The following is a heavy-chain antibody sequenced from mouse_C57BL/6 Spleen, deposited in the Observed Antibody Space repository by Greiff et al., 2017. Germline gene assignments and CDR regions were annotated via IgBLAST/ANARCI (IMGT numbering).Heavy chain of an antibody. D-gene: IGHD1-1*01. J-gene: IGHJ4*01. CDR2: IHPNSGST. V-gene: IGHV1-64*01. CDR3: ARSGIYYYGSSQYYYAMDY. Sequence: QVQLKQPGAELVKPGASVKLSCKASGYTFTSYWMHWVQQRPGQGLEWIGMIHPNSGSTNYNEKFKSKATLTVDKSSSTAYMQLSSLTSEDSAVYYCARSGIYYYGSSQYYYAMDYWGQGTSVTVSS. CDR1: GYTFTSYW.